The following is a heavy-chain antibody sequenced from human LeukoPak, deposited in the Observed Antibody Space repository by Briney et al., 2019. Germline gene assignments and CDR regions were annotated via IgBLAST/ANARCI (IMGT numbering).Heavy chain of an antibody. D-gene: IGHD6-19*01. Sequence: SETLSLTCTVSGGSISSSSYYWGWIRQPPGKGLEWIGYIYYSGSTNYNPSLKSRVTISVDTSKNQFSLKLSSVTAADTAVYYCARTSSSGWPLYYYYGMDVWGQGTTVTVSS. CDR2: IYYSGST. CDR3: ARTSSSGWPLYYYYGMDV. J-gene: IGHJ6*02. V-gene: IGHV4-61*05. CDR1: GGSISSSSYY.